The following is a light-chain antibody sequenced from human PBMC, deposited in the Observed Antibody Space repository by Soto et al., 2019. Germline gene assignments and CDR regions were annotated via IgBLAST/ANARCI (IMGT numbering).Light chain of an antibody. J-gene: IGLJ3*02. CDR2: STT. Sequence: QTVVTQEPSLTVSPGGKVTLTCASSTGAVTSGNYPNWFQQKPGQAPRALIYSTTNKQSWTPARFSGSLLGGKAALTLSGVQPEDEADYYCLLYYGGVWVFGGGTKLTVL. CDR1: TGAVTSGNY. V-gene: IGLV7-43*01. CDR3: LLYYGGVWV.